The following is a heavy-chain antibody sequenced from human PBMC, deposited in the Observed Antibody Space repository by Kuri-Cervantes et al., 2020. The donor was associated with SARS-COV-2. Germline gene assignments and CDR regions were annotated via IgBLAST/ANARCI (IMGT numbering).Heavy chain of an antibody. CDR3: SACGSTDCYNYYYYGLDV. D-gene: IGHD2-2*01. CDR2: IRNEVNSYTT. V-gene: IGHV3-72*01. J-gene: IGHJ6*02. CDR1: GFSFSDHY. Sequence: GESLKISCAASGFSFSDHYMDWVRQAPGKGLEWVGRIRNEVNSYTTEYAASVKGRFTISRADSQNSLFLQMNSLKTEDTAVYYCSACGSTDCYNYYYYGLDVWGQGTTVTVS.